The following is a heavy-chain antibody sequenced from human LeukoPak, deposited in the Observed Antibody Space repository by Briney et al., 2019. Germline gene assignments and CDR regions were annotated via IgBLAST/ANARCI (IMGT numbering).Heavy chain of an antibody. CDR1: GYTFTGYY. Sequence: ASVKVSCKASGYTFTGYYMHWVRQAPGQGLEWMGWINPNSGGTNYAQKFQGRVAMTRDTSISTAYMELSRLRSDDTAVYYCARDRDDCGDYPDYWGQGTLVTVSS. J-gene: IGHJ4*02. CDR3: ARDRDDCGDYPDY. D-gene: IGHD4-17*01. CDR2: INPNSGGT. V-gene: IGHV1-2*02.